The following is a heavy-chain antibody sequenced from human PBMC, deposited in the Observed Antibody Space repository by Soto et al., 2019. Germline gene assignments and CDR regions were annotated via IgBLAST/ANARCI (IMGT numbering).Heavy chain of an antibody. V-gene: IGHV1-45*02. D-gene: IGHD5-18*01. CDR2: ITPFNGNT. J-gene: IGHJ5*02. Sequence: VASVKVSCKASGYTFTYRYLHWVRQAPGQALEWMGWITPFNGNTNYAQKFQDRVTITRDRSMSTAYMELSSLRSEDTAMYYCAIRLWLTVNCSDPGGQAPLPTASS. CDR1: GYTFTYRY. CDR3: AIRLWLTVNCSDP.